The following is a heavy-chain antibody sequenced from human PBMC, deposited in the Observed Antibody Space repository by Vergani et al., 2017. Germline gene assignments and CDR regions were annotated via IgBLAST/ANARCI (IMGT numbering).Heavy chain of an antibody. V-gene: IGHV3-23*01. Sequence: EVQLLESGGGLVQPGGSRRLSCAGAGFTFDTYTMAYARQAPGKGLDWVATISSGGGDIFYADSVKGRYTISRDNSKNTLFLQMNSLKDEDTAVYYCTTAWGLYYLHGEYFQYWGRGTLVSVSS. J-gene: IGHJ1*01. D-gene: IGHD3-10*01. CDR1: GFTFDTYT. CDR2: ISSGGGDI. CDR3: TTAWGLYYLHGEYFQY.